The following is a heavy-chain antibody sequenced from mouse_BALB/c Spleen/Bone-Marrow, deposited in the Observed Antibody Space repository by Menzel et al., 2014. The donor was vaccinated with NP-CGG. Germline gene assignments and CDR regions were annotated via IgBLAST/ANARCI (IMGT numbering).Heavy chain of an antibody. CDR2: IWAGGST. Sequence: QVQLQQPGPGLVAPSQSLSITCTVSGFSLTSYGVHWVRQPPGKGLEWLGVIWAGGSTNYNSALMSRLSISKDNPKSQVFLKMNSLQTDDTAMYYCAREFAYWGQGTLVTVSA. CDR3: AREFAY. CDR1: GFSLTSYG. J-gene: IGHJ3*01. V-gene: IGHV2-9*02.